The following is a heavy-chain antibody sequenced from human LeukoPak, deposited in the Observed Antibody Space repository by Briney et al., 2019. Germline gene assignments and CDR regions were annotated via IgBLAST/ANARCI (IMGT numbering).Heavy chain of an antibody. Sequence: GGSLRLSCAASGFIFSSYDMNWVRQAPGKGLEWVSYISSSGSTIYYADSVKGRFTISRDNAKNSLFLQMISLRADDTAVYYCARDRYYYDSSAYYEIDHWGQGTLVTVSS. J-gene: IGHJ4*02. CDR2: ISSSGSTI. CDR3: ARDRYYYDSSAYYEIDH. D-gene: IGHD3-22*01. V-gene: IGHV3-48*03. CDR1: GFIFSSYD.